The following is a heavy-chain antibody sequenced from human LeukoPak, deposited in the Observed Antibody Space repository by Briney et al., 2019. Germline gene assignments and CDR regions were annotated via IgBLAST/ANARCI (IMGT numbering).Heavy chain of an antibody. CDR2: IRSNGETT. J-gene: IGHJ4*02. D-gene: IGHD1-1*01. V-gene: IGHV3-23*01. CDR1: GFTFSSIA. Sequence: GGFLRLSCAASGFTFSSIAMTWVRQAPGKGLEWVSTIRSNGETTYNADSVKGCFTISRDNSKKTLYLQLNSLRVEDTAIYYCAKGQELDDGVFDSWGQGTLVTVSS. CDR3: AKGQELDDGVFDS.